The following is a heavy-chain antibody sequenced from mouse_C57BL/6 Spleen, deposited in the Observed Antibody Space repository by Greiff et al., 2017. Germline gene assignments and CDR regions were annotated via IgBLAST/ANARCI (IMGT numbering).Heavy chain of an antibody. V-gene: IGHV1-15*01. Sequence: VQLQQSGAELVRPGASVTLSCKASGYTFTDYEMHWVKQTPVHGLEWIGAIDPETGGTAYNQKFKGKAILTADKSSSTAYMELRSLTSEDSAVDYCTRREAYYSNVFAYWGQGTLVTVSA. J-gene: IGHJ3*01. D-gene: IGHD2-5*01. CDR1: GYTFTDYE. CDR2: IDPETGGT. CDR3: TRREAYYSNVFAY.